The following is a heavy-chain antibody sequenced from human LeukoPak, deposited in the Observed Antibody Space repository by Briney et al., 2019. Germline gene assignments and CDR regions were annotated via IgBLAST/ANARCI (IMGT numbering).Heavy chain of an antibody. CDR2: IYYSGST. CDR1: GGSVSSGSYY. CDR3: ARGSRQQLVRNWYFDL. J-gene: IGHJ2*01. D-gene: IGHD6-13*01. Sequence: TTSETLSLTCTVSGGSVSSGSYYWSWIRQPPGKGLEWIGYIYYSGSTNYNPSLKSRVTMSADTSKNQFSLKVNSVTVANTAAYYCARGSRQQLVRNWYFDLWGRGILVTVSS. V-gene: IGHV4-61*01.